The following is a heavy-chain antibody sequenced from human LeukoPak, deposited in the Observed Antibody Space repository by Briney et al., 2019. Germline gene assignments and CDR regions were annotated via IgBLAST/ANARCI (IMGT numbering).Heavy chain of an antibody. J-gene: IGHJ4*02. CDR1: GFTFSSYV. D-gene: IGHD2-21*02. CDR3: ARARVVTKWIDY. CDR2: ISTGAAA. V-gene: IGHV3-23*01. Sequence: GGSLRLSCAASGFTFSSYVMSWVRQAPGKGLEWVSAISTGAAAYYADSVKGQFTISRDNSKSTLYLQMNSLRTEDTAVYYCARARVVTKWIDYWGQGTLVTVSS.